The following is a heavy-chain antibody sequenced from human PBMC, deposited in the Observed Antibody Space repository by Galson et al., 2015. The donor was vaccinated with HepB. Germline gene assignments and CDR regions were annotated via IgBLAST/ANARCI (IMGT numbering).Heavy chain of an antibody. V-gene: IGHV3-33*08. J-gene: IGHJ4*02. CDR1: GFTFSSYG. CDR3: ARDRSAAYYFDY. D-gene: IGHD6-13*01. Sequence: SLRLSCAASGFTFSSYGMHWVRQAPGKGLEWVAVIWYDGSNKYYADSVKGRFTISRDNSKNTLYLQMNSLRAEDTAVYYCARDRSAAYYFDYWGQGTLVTVSS. CDR2: IWYDGSNK.